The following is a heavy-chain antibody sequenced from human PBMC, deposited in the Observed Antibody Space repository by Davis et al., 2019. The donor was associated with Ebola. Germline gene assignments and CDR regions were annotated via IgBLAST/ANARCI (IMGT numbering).Heavy chain of an antibody. J-gene: IGHJ6*02. D-gene: IGHD2-15*01. Sequence: ASVKVSCKASGYTFTSYGISWVRQAPGQGLEWMGWISAYNGNTNYAQKLQGRVTMTTDTSTSTAYMELSSLRSEDTAVYYCARAQDRRGYYYYGMDVWGQGTTVTVSS. CDR2: ISAYNGNT. CDR3: ARAQDRRGYYYYGMDV. V-gene: IGHV1-18*01. CDR1: GYTFTSYG.